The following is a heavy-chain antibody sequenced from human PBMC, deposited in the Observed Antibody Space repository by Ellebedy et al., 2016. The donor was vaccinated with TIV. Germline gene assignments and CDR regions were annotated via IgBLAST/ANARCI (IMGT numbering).Heavy chain of an antibody. CDR2: AHNDETYK. J-gene: IGHJ6*02. V-gene: IGHV3-30*02. D-gene: IGHD7-27*01. CDR3: AKDLGFAMDV. CDR1: GFIFSNYA. Sequence: PGGSLRLSCAASGFIFSNYAMSWVRQAPGKGLEWVAIAHNDETYKFYADSVKGRFTVSRDNSGNTAYLHMSSLRVEDTAVYYCAKDLGFAMDVWGQGTTVTVSS.